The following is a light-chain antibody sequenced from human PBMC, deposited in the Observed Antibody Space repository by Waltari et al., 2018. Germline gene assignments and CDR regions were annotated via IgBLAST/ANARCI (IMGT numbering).Light chain of an antibody. CDR2: SNN. J-gene: IGLJ3*02. Sequence: QSVLTQPPSASGTPGQRVTFSCFGSTSNIGSNIVSWYRHFPGTAPNLLMHSNNQRPSGVPDRFSGSKSGTSASLAISGLQSDDEATYYCATWDDSLNGVVFGGGTKLTVL. CDR3: ATWDDSLNGVV. CDR1: TSNIGSNI. V-gene: IGLV1-44*01.